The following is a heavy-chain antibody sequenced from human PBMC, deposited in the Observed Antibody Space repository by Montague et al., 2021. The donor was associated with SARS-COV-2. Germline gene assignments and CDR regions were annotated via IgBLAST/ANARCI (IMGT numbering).Heavy chain of an antibody. V-gene: IGHV4-34*01. J-gene: IGHJ4*02. CDR3: ARLGDGIAPSPLVGLGPNYAVYSGDY. Sequence: SETLSLTCAVSGGSFSRYYWSWIRQPPGKGLEWIGDISKSGNTKNNPSLPSRVPISLDTSTNQFSLTVSSVTAADTAIYYCARLGDGIAPSPLVGLGPNYAVYSGDYWGKGTPVTVSS. CDR2: ISKSGNT. D-gene: IGHD4/OR15-4a*01. CDR1: GGSFSRYY.